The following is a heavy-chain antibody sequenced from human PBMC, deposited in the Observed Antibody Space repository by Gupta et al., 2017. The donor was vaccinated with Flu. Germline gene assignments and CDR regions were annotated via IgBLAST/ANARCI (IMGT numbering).Heavy chain of an antibody. J-gene: IGHJ4*02. CDR1: GASISSDNW. CDR2: VHHSGTT. CDR3: ARNGDWYSDD. Sequence: QVQLQESGPGLVKPSETLSLTCAVSGASISSDNWWNWVRQPPGMGLEWIGEVHHSGTTNYNPSLKSRVTVSVDKSKNPFSLKLNSVTAADTAIYYCARNGDWYSDDWGQGTLVIVPP. D-gene: IGHD2-21*02. V-gene: IGHV4-4*02.